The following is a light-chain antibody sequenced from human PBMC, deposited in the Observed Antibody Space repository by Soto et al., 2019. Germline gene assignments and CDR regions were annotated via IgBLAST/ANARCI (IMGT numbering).Light chain of an antibody. V-gene: IGLV1-51*01. CDR2: DNV. Sequence: QSVLTQPPSVSAAPGQKVTISCSGSRSNIGENYVSWYQQFPGAAPQLVIYDNVKRSPGIPDRFSGSKSGTSATLGITGLQTGDEADYYCSSYTSSSTYVFGTGTKLTVL. CDR1: RSNIGENY. J-gene: IGLJ1*01. CDR3: SSYTSSSTYV.